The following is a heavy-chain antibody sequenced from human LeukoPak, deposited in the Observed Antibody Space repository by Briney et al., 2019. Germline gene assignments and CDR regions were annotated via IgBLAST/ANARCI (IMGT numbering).Heavy chain of an antibody. V-gene: IGHV1-46*01. CDR2: INPSGGST. CDR3: ARDEAAAAAKHFDY. D-gene: IGHD6-13*01. CDR1: GYTFTSYY. Sequence: GASVKVSCKAPGYTFTSYYMHWLRQAPGQGLEWMGIINPSGGSTSYAQKFQGRVTITRDTSTSTVYMELSSLRSEDTAVYYCARDEAAAAAKHFDYWGQGTLVTVSS. J-gene: IGHJ4*02.